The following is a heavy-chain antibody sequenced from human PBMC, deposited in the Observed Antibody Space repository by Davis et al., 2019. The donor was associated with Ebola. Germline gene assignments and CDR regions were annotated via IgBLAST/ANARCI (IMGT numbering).Heavy chain of an antibody. D-gene: IGHD3-3*01. V-gene: IGHV3-74*01. J-gene: IGHJ6*04. CDR3: AKGSVTIFGVAPDYYGMDV. CDR2: INNDGTST. Sequence: GESLKISCAASGFTFSSYWMHWVRQAPGKGLVWVSRINNDGTSTSYADSVKGRFTISRDNAKNTLYLQMNSLRAEDTAVYYCAKGSVTIFGVAPDYYGMDVWGKRTTVTVSS. CDR1: GFTFSSYW.